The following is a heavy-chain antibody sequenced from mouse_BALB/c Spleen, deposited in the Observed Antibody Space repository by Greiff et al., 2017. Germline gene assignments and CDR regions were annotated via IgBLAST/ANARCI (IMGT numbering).Heavy chain of an antibody. Sequence: QVQLQQSGAELAKPGASVKMSCKASGYTFTSYWMHWVKQRPGQGLEWIGYINPSTGYTEYNQKFKDKATLTADKSSSTAYMQLSSLTSEDSAVYYCARCYYGNYNAMDYWGQGTSVTVSS. V-gene: IGHV1-7*01. CDR1: GYTFTSYW. J-gene: IGHJ4*01. CDR3: ARCYYGNYNAMDY. D-gene: IGHD2-1*01. CDR2: INPSTGYT.